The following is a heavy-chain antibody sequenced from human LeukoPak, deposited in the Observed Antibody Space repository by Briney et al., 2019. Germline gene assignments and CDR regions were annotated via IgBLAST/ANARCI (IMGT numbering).Heavy chain of an antibody. Sequence: PGGSLRLSCAASGFTFSSYDMHWVRHATGKGLEWVSAIGTAGDTYYPGYVKGRFTISRENAKNSLHLQMNSLRAGDTAVYYCAPGGYDDPFDIWSQGTMVTVS. CDR1: GFTFSSYD. CDR3: APGGYDDPFDI. V-gene: IGHV3-13*01. CDR2: IGTAGDT. D-gene: IGHD3-3*01. J-gene: IGHJ3*02.